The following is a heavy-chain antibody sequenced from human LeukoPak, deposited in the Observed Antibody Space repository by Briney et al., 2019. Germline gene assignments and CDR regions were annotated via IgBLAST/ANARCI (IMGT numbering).Heavy chain of an antibody. V-gene: IGHV3-23*01. CDR2: ISNSGGNT. Sequence: PGGSLRLSCAASGFTFSSYAMSWVRQAPGEGLEWVSAISNSGGNTYYADSVKGRFTISRDSSKNTLFLHMNTLRAEDTAIYYCAKDRTVGASYWYFDLWGRGTLVTVSS. J-gene: IGHJ2*01. D-gene: IGHD1-26*01. CDR1: GFTFSSYA. CDR3: AKDRTVGASYWYFDL.